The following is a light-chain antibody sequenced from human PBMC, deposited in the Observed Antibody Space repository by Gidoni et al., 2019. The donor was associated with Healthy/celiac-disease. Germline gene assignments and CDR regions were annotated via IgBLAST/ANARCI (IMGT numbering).Light chain of an antibody. CDR1: QSVSSN. Sequence: EILMTQSPATLSVSPGERATLSCRASQSVSSNLAWYQQKPGQAPRLLIYDASTRATGIPARFSGSGSGTEFTLTISSLQSEDFAVYFCQHYYNWPPRTFGQGTRVEIK. J-gene: IGKJ1*01. V-gene: IGKV3-15*01. CDR3: QHYYNWPPRT. CDR2: DAS.